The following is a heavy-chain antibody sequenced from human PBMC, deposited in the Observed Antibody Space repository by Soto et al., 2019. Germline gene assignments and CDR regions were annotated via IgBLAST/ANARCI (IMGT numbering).Heavy chain of an antibody. CDR1: GGSISSGGYY. J-gene: IGHJ6*02. V-gene: IGHV4-31*03. CDR2: IYYSGST. CDR3: ARSMIEYSSSDSDYYYYGMDV. D-gene: IGHD6-6*01. Sequence: QVQLQESGPGLVKPSQTLSLTCTVSGGSISSGGYYWSWIRQHPGKGLEWIGYIYYSGSTYYNPSLKSRVTISVDTSKYQFSLKLSSVTAADTAVYYCARSMIEYSSSDSDYYYYGMDVWGQGTTVTVSS.